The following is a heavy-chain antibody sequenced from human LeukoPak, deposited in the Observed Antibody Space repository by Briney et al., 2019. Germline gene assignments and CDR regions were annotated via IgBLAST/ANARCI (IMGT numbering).Heavy chain of an antibody. CDR2: IYYSGST. D-gene: IGHD1-26*01. Sequence: SETLSLTCTVSGGSISSYYWSWIRQPPGKGLEWIGYIYYSGSTNYNPSLKSRVTISVDTSKNRFSLKLSSVTAADTAVYYCARDHYGGSGSYLSGFDPWGQGTLVTVSS. CDR3: ARDHYGGSGSYLSGFDP. V-gene: IGHV4-59*01. J-gene: IGHJ5*02. CDR1: GGSISSYY.